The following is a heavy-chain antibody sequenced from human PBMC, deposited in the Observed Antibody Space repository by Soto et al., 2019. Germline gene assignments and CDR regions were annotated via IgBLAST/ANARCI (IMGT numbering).Heavy chain of an antibody. CDR3: AKAQNHYDILIGYWPPDPFDY. V-gene: IGHV3-23*01. CDR1: GFTFSSYA. J-gene: IGHJ4*02. CDR2: ISGSGGST. Sequence: GGSLRLPCAASGFTFSSYAMSWVRQAPGKGLEWVSAISGSGGSTYYADSVKGRFTISRDNSKNTLYLQMNSLRAEDTAVYYCAKAQNHYDILIGYWPPDPFDYWGQGTMVTVSS. D-gene: IGHD3-9*01.